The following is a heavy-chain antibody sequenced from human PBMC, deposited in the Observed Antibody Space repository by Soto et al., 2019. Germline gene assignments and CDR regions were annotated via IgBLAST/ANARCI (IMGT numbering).Heavy chain of an antibody. CDR3: ARDRIQLWLRVGYYYYYGMDV. Sequence: GGSLRLSCAASGFTFSSYGRRWVGQAPGKGLEWVAVIWYDGSNKYYADSVKGRFTISRDNSKNTLYLQMNSLRAEDTAVDYCARDRIQLWLRVGYYYYYGMDVWGQGTTVTVSS. CDR1: GFTFSSYG. J-gene: IGHJ6*02. CDR2: IWYDGSNK. V-gene: IGHV3-33*01. D-gene: IGHD5-18*01.